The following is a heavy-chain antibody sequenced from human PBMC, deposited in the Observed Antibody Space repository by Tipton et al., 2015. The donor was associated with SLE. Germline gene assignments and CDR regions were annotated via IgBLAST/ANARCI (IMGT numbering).Heavy chain of an antibody. Sequence: TLSLTCAVYGGSFSGYYWSWIRQPPGKGLEWIGGINHSGSTNYNPSLKSRVTTSVDTSKNQFSLKLTSVTAADTAVYYCARATLKVDVWGKGTTVTVSS. CDR2: INHSGST. J-gene: IGHJ6*04. CDR3: ARATLKVDV. V-gene: IGHV4-34*01. CDR1: GGSFSGYY.